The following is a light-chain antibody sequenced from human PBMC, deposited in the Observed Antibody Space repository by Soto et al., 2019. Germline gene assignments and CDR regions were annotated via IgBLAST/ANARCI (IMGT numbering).Light chain of an antibody. CDR2: DAS. CDR3: QQYKTYPYS. J-gene: IGKJ2*03. V-gene: IGKV1-13*02. Sequence: AIQLTQSPSSLSASVGDRVTITCRASQGISSYLAWYQHLPGKAPKVLIHDASIVESGVPSRFGGNGSGTEFTLTISSLQPEDFATYYCQQYKTYPYSFGQGTKLEIK. CDR1: QGISSY.